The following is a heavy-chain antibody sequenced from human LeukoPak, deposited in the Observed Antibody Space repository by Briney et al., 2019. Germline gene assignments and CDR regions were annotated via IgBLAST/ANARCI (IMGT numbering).Heavy chain of an antibody. CDR3: ARDKGDGYSNYYYGMDV. J-gene: IGHJ6*02. CDR2: IYYSGST. D-gene: IGHD5-24*01. CDR1: GGSISSGDYY. Sequence: SETLSLTCTVSGGSISSGDYYWSWIRQPPGKGLEWIGYIYYSGSTYYNPSLKSRVTISVDTSKNQFSLKLSSVTAADTVVYYCARDKGDGYSNYYYGMDVWGQGTTVTVSS. V-gene: IGHV4-30-4*01.